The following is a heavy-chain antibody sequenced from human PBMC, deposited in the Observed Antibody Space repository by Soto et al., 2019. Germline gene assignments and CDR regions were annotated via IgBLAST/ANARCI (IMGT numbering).Heavy chain of an antibody. V-gene: IGHV4-34*01. CDR2: INHSGST. D-gene: IGHD1-7*01. Sequence: SETLSLTCAVYGGSFSGYYWSWIRQLPGKGLEWIGEINHSGSTNYNPSLKSRVTISVDTSKNQFSLKLSSVTAADTAVYYCARGRNWKYVYYYYYGKDVWGQGTTVTVSS. J-gene: IGHJ6*02. CDR1: GGSFSGYY. CDR3: ARGRNWKYVYYYYYGKDV.